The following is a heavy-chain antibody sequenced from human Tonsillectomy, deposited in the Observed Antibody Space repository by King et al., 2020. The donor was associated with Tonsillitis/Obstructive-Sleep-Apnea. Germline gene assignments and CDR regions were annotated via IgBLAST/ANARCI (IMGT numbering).Heavy chain of an antibody. V-gene: IGHV1-2*04. CDR1: GYTFTGYY. Sequence: QLVQSGAEVKKPGASVKVSCKASGYTFTGYYMHWVRQAPGQGLEWMGWINPNIGGTNYAQKFQGWVTMTRDTSISTAYMELSRLGSDDTAVYYCARAEPRWKRWLHLPHYFDYWGQGTLVTVSS. J-gene: IGHJ4*02. CDR3: ARAEPRWKRWLHLPHYFDY. CDR2: INPNIGGT. D-gene: IGHD5-24*01.